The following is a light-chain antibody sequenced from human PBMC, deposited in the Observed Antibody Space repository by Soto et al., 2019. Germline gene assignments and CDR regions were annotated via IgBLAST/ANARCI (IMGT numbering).Light chain of an antibody. J-gene: IGKJ3*01. CDR1: QSISSY. CDR3: QQSYSTLT. CDR2: AAS. Sequence: DIPMTQSQSSLSESVGDRVTITCRASQSISSYLNWYQQKPGKAPKLLIYAASSLQIGVPSRFSGSGSGTAFTLTISSLQPEDFPTYYCQQSYSTLTFGPGTKVDIK. V-gene: IGKV1-39*01.